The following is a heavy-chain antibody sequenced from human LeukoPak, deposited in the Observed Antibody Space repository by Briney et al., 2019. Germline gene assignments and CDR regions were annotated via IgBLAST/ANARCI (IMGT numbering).Heavy chain of an antibody. CDR1: GFTFSSYG. CDR2: IRNDGRNK. CDR3: ETGGTYYYDSSGYYTRTVDY. V-gene: IGHV3-30*02. J-gene: IGHJ4*02. Sequence: GGSLRLSCAASGFTFSSYGMHWVRQAPGKGLEWVAFIRNDGRNKYYADSVKGRFTISRDNSKNTLYLQMNSLRAEDTAVYYCETGGTYYYDSSGYYTRTVDYWGQGTLVTVSS. D-gene: IGHD3-22*01.